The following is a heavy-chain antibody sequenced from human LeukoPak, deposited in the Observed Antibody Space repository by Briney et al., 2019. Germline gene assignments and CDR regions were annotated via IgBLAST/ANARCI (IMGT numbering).Heavy chain of an antibody. CDR1: GYTFTTYD. CDR2: MDPNNGNT. D-gene: IGHD2-2*01. CDR3: AKSTTQYCGSNNCYRYWFDS. J-gene: IGHJ5*01. Sequence: GASVKVSCKASGYTFTTYDINWVRQAPGQGLEGMGWMDPNNGNTVYAHKFQGRVTITRDTSASTAYMELSSLKSEDTAVYYCAKSTTQYCGSNNCYRYWFDSWGQGTLVTVSS. V-gene: IGHV1-8*03.